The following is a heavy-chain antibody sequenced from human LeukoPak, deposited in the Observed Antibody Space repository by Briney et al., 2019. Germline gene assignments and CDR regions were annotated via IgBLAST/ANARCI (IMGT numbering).Heavy chain of an antibody. CDR3: ARGPGMIVVVTRFDP. V-gene: IGHV1-46*01. D-gene: IGHD3-22*01. J-gene: IGHJ5*02. CDR2: INPSGGST. Sequence: ASVKVSCKASGYTFTSYYMHWVRQAPGQGLEWMGTINPSGGSTSYAQKFQGRVTMTRDTSTSTVYMELSSLRSEDTAVYYCARGPGMIVVVTRFDPWGQGTLVTVSS. CDR1: GYTFTSYY.